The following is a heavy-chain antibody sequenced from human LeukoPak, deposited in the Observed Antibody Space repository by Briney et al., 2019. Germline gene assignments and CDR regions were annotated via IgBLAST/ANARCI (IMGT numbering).Heavy chain of an antibody. CDR2: IYYSGST. V-gene: IGHV4-59*01. J-gene: IGHJ4*02. D-gene: IGHD3-22*01. Sequence: PSETLSLTCTVSGGSISSYYWSWIRHPPGKGLEGIGYIYYSGSTNYNPSLKSRVTISVDTSKNQFSLKLSSVTAADTAVYYCARDGYDSSGYYLWGYWGQGTLVTVSS. CDR1: GGSISSYY. CDR3: ARDGYDSSGYYLWGY.